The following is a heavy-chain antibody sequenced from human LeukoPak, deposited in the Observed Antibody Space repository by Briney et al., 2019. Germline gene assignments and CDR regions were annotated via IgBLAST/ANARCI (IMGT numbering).Heavy chain of an antibody. CDR3: ATIPGITTFDY. V-gene: IGHV3-30-3*01. Sequence: GGSLRLSCAASGFTFSTYAIHWVRQAPGKGLEWVAVISYDGSNKYYADSVKGRFTISRDNSKNTLYLQMNSLRAEDTAVYYCATIPGITTFDYWGQGTLVTVSS. CDR1: GFTFSTYA. J-gene: IGHJ4*02. CDR2: ISYDGSNK. D-gene: IGHD3-16*01.